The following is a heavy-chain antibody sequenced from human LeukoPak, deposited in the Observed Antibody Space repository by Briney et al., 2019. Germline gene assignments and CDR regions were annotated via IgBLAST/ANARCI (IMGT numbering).Heavy chain of an antibody. J-gene: IGHJ3*02. V-gene: IGHV4-38-2*01. CDR1: GYSISSGYY. CDR2: IYDSGST. Sequence: SETLSLTCAVSGYSISSGYYWGCIRPPPGKRLEWIGIIYDSGSTYYNPSLKSRVTISVDTSKNQFSLKLSSVTAADTAVYYCARLGGLRAFDIWGQGTMVTVSS. CDR3: ARLGGLRAFDI. D-gene: IGHD5-12*01.